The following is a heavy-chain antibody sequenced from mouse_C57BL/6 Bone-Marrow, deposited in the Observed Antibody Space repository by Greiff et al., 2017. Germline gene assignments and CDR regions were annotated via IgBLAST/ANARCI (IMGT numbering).Heavy chain of an antibody. V-gene: IGHV1-81*01. CDR3: ARRWLLRRYCDY. J-gene: IGHJ2*01. CDR2: IYPRSGNT. CDR1: GYTFTSYG. Sequence: VQLQQSGAELARPGASVKLSCKASGYTFTSYGISWVKQRTGQGLEWIGEIYPRSGNTYYNEKFKGKATLTADKSSSAAYMELRSLTSEDSAVYFCARRWLLRRYCDYWGQGTTLTVSS. D-gene: IGHD2-3*01.